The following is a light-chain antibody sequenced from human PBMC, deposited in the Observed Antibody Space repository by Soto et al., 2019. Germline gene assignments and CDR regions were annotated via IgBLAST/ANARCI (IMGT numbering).Light chain of an antibody. CDR3: KQYRYNSTRRT. CDR1: QNILNTSKNKKH. V-gene: IGKV4-1*01. Sequence: DIVLTQSPDYLAVSLGERATINCKSSQNILNTSKNKKHLACYQHKQGQLPKLLIYWASTREYGVPDRFSSDGSETDFALNISSLQAENVSVYYCKQYRYNSTRRTFDQGTKMEIK. CDR2: WAS. J-gene: IGKJ1*01.